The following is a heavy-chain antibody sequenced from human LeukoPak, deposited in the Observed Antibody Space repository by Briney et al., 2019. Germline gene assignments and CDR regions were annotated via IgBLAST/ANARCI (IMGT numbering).Heavy chain of an antibody. CDR1: GGTFSHYA. Sequence: ASVKVSCKASGGTFSHYAFSWVRQPPGQGLEWMGGIILILGTANYAQKFQGKVTITADESTSTAYMEMSSLRSEDTAVYYCARWGGYCSGANCHGYWPFDFWGQGTLVTVSS. CDR2: IILILGTA. D-gene: IGHD2-2*01. CDR3: ARWGGYCSGANCHGYWPFDF. J-gene: IGHJ4*02. V-gene: IGHV1-69*13.